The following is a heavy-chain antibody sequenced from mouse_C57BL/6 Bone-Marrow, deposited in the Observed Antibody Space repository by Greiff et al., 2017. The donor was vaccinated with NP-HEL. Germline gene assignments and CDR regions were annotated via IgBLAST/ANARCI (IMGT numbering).Heavy chain of an antibody. CDR2: ISSGGDYI. Sequence: EVQLVESGEGLVKPGGSLKLSCAASGFTFSSYAMSWVRQTPEKRLAWVAYISSGGDYIYYADTVKGRFTISRDNARNTLYLQMSSLKSEDTAMYYCTRDRRVTSFDYWGQGTTLTVSS. J-gene: IGHJ2*01. V-gene: IGHV5-9-1*02. CDR3: TRDRRVTSFDY. D-gene: IGHD2-3*01. CDR1: GFTFSSYA.